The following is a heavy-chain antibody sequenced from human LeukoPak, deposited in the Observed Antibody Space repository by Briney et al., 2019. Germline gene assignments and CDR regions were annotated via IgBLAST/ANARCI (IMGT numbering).Heavy chain of an antibody. D-gene: IGHD1-26*01. J-gene: IGHJ4*02. CDR1: GGSFSGYY. CDR2: IYYSGST. V-gene: IGHV4-59*01. CDR3: ARDLGSLFDY. Sequence: SETLSLTCAVYGGSFSGYYWSWIRQPPGKGLEWIGYIYYSGSTNYNPSLKSRVTISVDTSKNQFSLKLSSVTAADTAVYYCARDLGSLFDYWGQGTLVTVSS.